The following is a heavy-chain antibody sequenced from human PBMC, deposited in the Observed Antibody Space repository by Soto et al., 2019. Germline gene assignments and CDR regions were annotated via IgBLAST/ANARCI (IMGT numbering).Heavy chain of an antibody. CDR1: GYTFTSYG. CDR3: AREEVNDFWCPDAFDI. D-gene: IGHD3-3*01. CDR2: ISAYNGNT. V-gene: IGHV1-18*01. J-gene: IGHJ3*02. Sequence: GASVKVSCKASGYTFTSYGISWVRQAPGQGLEWMGWISAYNGNTNYAQKLQGRVTMTTDTSTSTAYMELRSLRSDDTAVYYCAREEVNDFWCPDAFDIWGQGTTVTVSS.